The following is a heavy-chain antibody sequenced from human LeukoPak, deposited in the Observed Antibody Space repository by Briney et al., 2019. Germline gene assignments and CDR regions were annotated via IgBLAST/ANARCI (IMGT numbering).Heavy chain of an antibody. CDR1: GLTFSNYA. CDR2: ISYDGSNK. J-gene: IGHJ4*02. D-gene: IGHD3-9*01. V-gene: IGHV3-30*18. CDR3: AKAEGYDILTGLDY. Sequence: GGSLRLSCAASGLTFSNYAVHWVRQAPGKGLEWVAVISYDGSNKYYADSVKGRFTFSRDNSKNTLYLQMNSLRTEDTAVYYCAKAEGYDILTGLDYWGQGTLVTVSS.